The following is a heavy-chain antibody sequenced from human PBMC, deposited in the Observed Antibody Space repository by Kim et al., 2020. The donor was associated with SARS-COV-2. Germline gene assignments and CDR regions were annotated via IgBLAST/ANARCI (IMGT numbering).Heavy chain of an antibody. Sequence: SWQDRLPISRDSSKDTLYLQMSSLRAEDTAIYYCAKSDSESRHYFDYWGQGALVTVSS. J-gene: IGHJ4*02. CDR3: AKSDSESRHYFDY. V-gene: IGHV3-23*01. D-gene: IGHD1-26*01.